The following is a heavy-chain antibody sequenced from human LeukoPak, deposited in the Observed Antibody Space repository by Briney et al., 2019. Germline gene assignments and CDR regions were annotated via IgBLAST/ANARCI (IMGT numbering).Heavy chain of an antibody. D-gene: IGHD4-23*01. CDR3: ARAGVVSLFYYYYMDV. V-gene: IGHV3-20*04. CDR1: GFTFDDYG. Sequence: AGGSLRLSCAASGFTFDDYGMSWVRQAPGKGLEWVSGINWNGGSTGYADSVKGRFTISRDNAKNSLYLQMNSLRAEDTALYYCARAGVVSLFYYYYMDVWGKGTTVTVSS. J-gene: IGHJ6*03. CDR2: INWNGGST.